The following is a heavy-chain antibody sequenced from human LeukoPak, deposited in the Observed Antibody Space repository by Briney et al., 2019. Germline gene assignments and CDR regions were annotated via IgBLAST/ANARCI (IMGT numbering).Heavy chain of an antibody. J-gene: IGHJ5*02. CDR1: GVSISSRTYY. D-gene: IGHD2-15*01. V-gene: IGHV4-39*01. Sequence: PSETLSLTCTVSGVSISSRTYYWGWIRQPPGKGLEWIGSIYYSGSTYYNPSLKSRVTISVDTSKNQFSLKLSSVTAADTAVYYCASGYCSGGSCYSVGFAWFDPWGQGTLVTVSS. CDR2: IYYSGST. CDR3: ASGYCSGGSCYSVGFAWFDP.